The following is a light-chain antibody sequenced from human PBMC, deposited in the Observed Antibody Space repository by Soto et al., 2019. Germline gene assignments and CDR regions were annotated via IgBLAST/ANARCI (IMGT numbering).Light chain of an antibody. Sequence: ENGLKQSPGALSLSPGERATLSCRASQSVGSNYLAWYQQKPGQAPRLLIYGASTRATGIPDRFSGSGSGTAFTLTISRLVQADSAVYYCRQYCSSPPWTFGQGTKVDIK. CDR1: QSVGSNY. J-gene: IGKJ1*01. V-gene: IGKV3-20*01. CDR3: RQYCSSPPWT. CDR2: GAS.